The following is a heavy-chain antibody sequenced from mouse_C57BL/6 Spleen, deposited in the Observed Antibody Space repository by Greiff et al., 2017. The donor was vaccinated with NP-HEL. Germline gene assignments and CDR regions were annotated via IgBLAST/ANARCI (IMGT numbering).Heavy chain of an antibody. Sequence: VMLVESGPELVKPGASVKISCKASGYAFSSSWMNWVKQRPGKGLEWIGRIYPGDGDTNYNGKFKGKATLTADKSSSTAYMQLSSLTSEDSAVYFCAKSHLLQGVGWYFDGWGTGTTVTVSS. V-gene: IGHV1-82*01. J-gene: IGHJ1*03. CDR1: GYAFSSSW. CDR2: IYPGDGDT. D-gene: IGHD1-1*01. CDR3: AKSHLLQGVGWYFDG.